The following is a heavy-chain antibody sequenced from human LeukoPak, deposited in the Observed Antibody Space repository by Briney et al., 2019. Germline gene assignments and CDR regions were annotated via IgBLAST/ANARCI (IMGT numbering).Heavy chain of an antibody. CDR1: GGIFGSYA. D-gene: IGHD3-16*02. CDR2: IIPIFDTP. Sequence: SVKVSCKASGGIFGSYAINWVRQAPGQGLESLGRIIPIFDTPNYAQTFQGRVTISADKSTRTVYMELSSLRSEDTALYYCAKGSRLREAGSYRFWGQGTLVTVSS. J-gene: IGHJ4*02. V-gene: IGHV1-69*06. CDR3: AKGSRLREAGSYRF.